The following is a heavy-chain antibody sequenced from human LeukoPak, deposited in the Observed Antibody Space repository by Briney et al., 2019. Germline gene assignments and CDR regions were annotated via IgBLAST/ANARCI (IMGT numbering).Heavy chain of an antibody. CDR3: ARGGSSWDEGFDY. Sequence: PSETLSLTCTVSGRSISSYYWSWIRQPPGKGLEWIGYIYYSGSTNYNPSLKSRVTISVDTSKHQFSLKLSSVTGADTAVYYCARGGSSWDEGFDYWGQGTLVTVSS. V-gene: IGHV4-59*01. D-gene: IGHD6-13*01. J-gene: IGHJ4*02. CDR1: GRSISSYY. CDR2: IYYSGST.